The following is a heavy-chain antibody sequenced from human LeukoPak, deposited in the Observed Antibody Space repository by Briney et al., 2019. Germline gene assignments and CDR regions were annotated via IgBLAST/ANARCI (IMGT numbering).Heavy chain of an antibody. CDR1: GYSISSGYY. Sequence: SETLSLTCTVSGYSISSGYYWGWIRQPPGKGLEWIGSIYNSGSTYYNPSLKSLVTISVDTSKNQFSLKLSSVTAADTAVYYCARDVGLYYYDSSGFDPWGQGTLVTVSS. J-gene: IGHJ5*02. D-gene: IGHD3-22*01. V-gene: IGHV4-38-2*02. CDR2: IYNSGST. CDR3: ARDVGLYYYDSSGFDP.